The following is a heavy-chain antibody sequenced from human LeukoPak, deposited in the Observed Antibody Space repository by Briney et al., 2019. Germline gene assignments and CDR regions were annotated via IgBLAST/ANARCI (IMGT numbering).Heavy chain of an antibody. Sequence: PSETLSLTCAVYGGSFSGYYWSWIRQPPGKGLEWIGEINHSGSTNYNPSLKSRVTISVDTSKNQFSLKLSSVTAADTAVYYCARDRDFWSGYGSPYFDYWGQGTLVTVSS. V-gene: IGHV4-34*01. J-gene: IGHJ4*02. CDR1: GGSFSGYY. D-gene: IGHD3-3*01. CDR3: ARDRDFWSGYGSPYFDY. CDR2: INHSGST.